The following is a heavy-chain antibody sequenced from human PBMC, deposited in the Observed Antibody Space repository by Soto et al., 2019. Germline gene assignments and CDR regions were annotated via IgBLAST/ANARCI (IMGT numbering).Heavy chain of an antibody. Sequence: QLQLQESGPGLVKPSETLSLICTVSGGSISGYFWSWVRQPAGKGLEWIGRIYSAGGTNYNPSLKSRVTMSVDTSQNQFSLKLTSVTAADTAMYYCVRGDVFDIWGRGTMVTVSS. D-gene: IGHD3-16*01. J-gene: IGHJ3*02. CDR1: GGSISGYF. V-gene: IGHV4-4*07. CDR3: VRGDVFDI. CDR2: IYSAGGT.